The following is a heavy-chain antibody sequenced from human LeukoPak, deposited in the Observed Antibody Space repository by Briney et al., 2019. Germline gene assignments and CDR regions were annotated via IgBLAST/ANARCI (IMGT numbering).Heavy chain of an antibody. D-gene: IGHD5-24*01. J-gene: IGHJ4*02. V-gene: IGHV1-69*05. CDR2: IIPIFGTA. CDR1: GGTFSSYA. CDR3: ARGVEMATITGGGFDY. Sequence: SAKVSCKASGGTFSSYAISWVRQAPGQGLEWMGGIIPIFGTANYAQEFQGRVTITTDESTSTAYMELSSLRSEDTAVYYCARGVEMATITGGGFDYWGQGTLVTVSS.